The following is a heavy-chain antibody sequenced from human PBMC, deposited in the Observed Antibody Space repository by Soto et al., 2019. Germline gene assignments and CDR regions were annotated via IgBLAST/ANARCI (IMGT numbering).Heavy chain of an antibody. Sequence: SQTLSLTCAISGDSVSSNSATWNWIRQSPSRGLEWLGRTYYRSNWHSEYAVSVKSRITINPDTSKNQFSLQLNSVTPEDTAVYYCARGKYSSGWLENWFDPWGQGTLVTVSS. CDR2: TYYRSNWHS. CDR3: ARGKYSSGWLENWFDP. CDR1: GDSVSSNSAT. V-gene: IGHV6-1*01. J-gene: IGHJ5*02. D-gene: IGHD6-19*01.